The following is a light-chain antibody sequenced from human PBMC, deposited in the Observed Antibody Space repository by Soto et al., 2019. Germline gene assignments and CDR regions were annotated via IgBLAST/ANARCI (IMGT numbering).Light chain of an antibody. CDR2: AAS. J-gene: IGKJ1*01. CDR3: QQANSFPPWT. V-gene: IGKV1-12*01. Sequence: DVQMTPSPSDLSASVGDRVTITCRASQTISSWLAWYQQKPGKAPKLLIYAASSLQSGVPSRFSGIGSGTDFTLTIRSLQPEDFATYYCQQANSFPPWTFGHGTTGDLK. CDR1: QTISSW.